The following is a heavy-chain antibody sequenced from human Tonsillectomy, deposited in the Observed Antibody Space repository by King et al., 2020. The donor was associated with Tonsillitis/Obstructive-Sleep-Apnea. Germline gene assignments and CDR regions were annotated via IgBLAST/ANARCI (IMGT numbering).Heavy chain of an antibody. CDR1: GGSFSGYY. V-gene: IGHV4-34*01. D-gene: IGHD3-9*01. CDR3: ARGRDESNYDLLTGYFDY. CDR2: ISHSGIT. Sequence: VQLQQWGAGLLKPSETLSLTCAVYGGSFSGYYWSWIRQPPGKGLEWIEEISHSGITNYNPSLKSRVTISIDTSKNQFSLRLSSVTAADTSVYYCARGRDESNYDLLTGYFDYWGQGNLVTVSS. J-gene: IGHJ4*02.